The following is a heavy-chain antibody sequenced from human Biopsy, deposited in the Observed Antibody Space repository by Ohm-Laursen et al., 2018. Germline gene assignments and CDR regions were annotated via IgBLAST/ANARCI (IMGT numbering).Heavy chain of an antibody. J-gene: IGHJ4*02. Sequence: ASVKVSCKDSGYTFTNYNVNWVRQATGQGLEWMGWMNPNSGNTGYAQKFQGRVTMTRNTSISTAYMELSSLTSVDTAVYYCARDFNYDGGGSFNFDYWGQGTLVTVSS. CDR2: MNPNSGNT. CDR1: GYTFTNYN. V-gene: IGHV1-8*01. CDR3: ARDFNYDGGGSFNFDY. D-gene: IGHD3-22*01.